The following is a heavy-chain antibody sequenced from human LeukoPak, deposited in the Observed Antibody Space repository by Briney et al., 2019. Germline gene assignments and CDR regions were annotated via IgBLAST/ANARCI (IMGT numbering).Heavy chain of an antibody. V-gene: IGHV4-34*01. CDR2: INHSGST. D-gene: IGHD1-14*01. CDR3: AGGGGGIILEDSEGMDV. J-gene: IGHJ6*02. Sequence: SETLSLTCAVYGGSFSGYYWSWIRQPPGKGLEWIGEINHSGSTNYNPSLKSRVTISVDTSKNQFSLKLSSVTAADTAVDYGAGGGGGIILEDSEGMDVWGQGTTVTVSS. CDR1: GGSFSGYY.